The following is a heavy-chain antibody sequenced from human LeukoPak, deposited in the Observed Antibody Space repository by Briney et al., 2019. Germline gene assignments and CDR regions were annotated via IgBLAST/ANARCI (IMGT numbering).Heavy chain of an antibody. V-gene: IGHV4-38-2*02. CDR3: ARVARHDYTYYPGGNYFDY. CDR1: GYSMSSGYY. CDR2: MYHTGST. Sequence: SETLSLTCTVSGYSMSSGYYWGWIRQPPERGLEWIGSMYHTGSTYYNPSLESRVTISVDTSKNQFYLKLSSVIAADTAVYYCARVARHDYTYYPGGNYFDYWGQGTLVTVSS. D-gene: IGHD4-11*01. J-gene: IGHJ4*02.